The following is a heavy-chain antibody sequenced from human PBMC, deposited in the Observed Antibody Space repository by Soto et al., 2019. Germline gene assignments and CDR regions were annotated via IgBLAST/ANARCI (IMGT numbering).Heavy chain of an antibody. CDR1: GGSIRGANYY. Sequence: KTSETLSLTCTVSGGSIRGANYYWCWIRQHPGKGLEWIGYIYYSGITYYKPSLKSRVTIAVDTAKNQFSLKLSSVTAADTAVYYCVRAPLEGVRGHYGMDVWGQGTTVTVSS. CDR2: IYYSGIT. CDR3: VRAPLEGVRGHYGMDV. J-gene: IGHJ6*02. V-gene: IGHV4-31*03. D-gene: IGHD3-3*01.